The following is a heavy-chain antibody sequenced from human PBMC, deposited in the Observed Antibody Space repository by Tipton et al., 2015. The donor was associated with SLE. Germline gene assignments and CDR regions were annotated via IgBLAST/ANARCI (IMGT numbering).Heavy chain of an antibody. V-gene: IGHV4-39*07. CDR1: NGSITSLYDY. J-gene: IGHJ3*01. D-gene: IGHD3-22*01. CDR3: TRGPVGSGYYSSSDAFDF. Sequence: LRLSCTVSNGSITSLYDYWGWVRQPPGKGLEWLGSVFYGGRYYYNASLRSRVTISVDTVKTQVSLKLSSVTAADTAVYFCTRGPVGSGYYSSSDAFDFWGQGTMVTVSS. CDR2: VFYGGRY.